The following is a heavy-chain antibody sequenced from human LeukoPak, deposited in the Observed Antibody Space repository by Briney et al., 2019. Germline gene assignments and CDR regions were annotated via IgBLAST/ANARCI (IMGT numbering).Heavy chain of an antibody. J-gene: IGHJ3*02. V-gene: IGHV4-61*05. CDR1: GGSISSSIYY. CDR3: ARHFGPSFGELSPTGTFDI. CDR2: IYYSGST. Sequence: SETLSLTCIVSGGSISSSIYYWAWVRQPPGKGLEWIGYIYYSGSTNYNPSPKSRVTISVDTSKNQFSLKLSSVTAADTAVYYCARHFGPSFGELSPTGTFDIWGQGTMVTVSS. D-gene: IGHD3-10*01.